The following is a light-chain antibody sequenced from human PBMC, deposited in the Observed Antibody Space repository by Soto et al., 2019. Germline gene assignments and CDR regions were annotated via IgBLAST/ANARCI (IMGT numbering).Light chain of an antibody. CDR2: EVS. CDR1: SSDVGGYNY. V-gene: IGLV2-14*01. CDR3: SSYTSGSLRV. J-gene: IGLJ1*01. Sequence: QSVLTQPASVSGSPGQSITISCTGTSSDVGGYNYVSWYQHHPGKAPKLLIYEVSYRPSGVSDRFSGSKSANTASLTISGLQAEDEADYYCSSYTSGSLRVFXTGTKVTVL.